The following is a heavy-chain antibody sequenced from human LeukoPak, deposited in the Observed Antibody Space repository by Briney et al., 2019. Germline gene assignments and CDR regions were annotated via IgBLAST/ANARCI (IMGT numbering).Heavy chain of an antibody. V-gene: IGHV4-39*07. CDR1: GGSISSSSYY. D-gene: IGHD3-10*01. CDR3: ARGDGEFDY. J-gene: IGHJ4*02. CDR2: IYYSGST. Sequence: KPSETLSLTCTVSGGSISSSSYYWGWIRQPPGKGLEWIGSIYYSGSTYYNPSLKSRVTISVDTSKNQFSLKLSSVTAADTAIYYCARGDGEFDYWGLGTLVTVSS.